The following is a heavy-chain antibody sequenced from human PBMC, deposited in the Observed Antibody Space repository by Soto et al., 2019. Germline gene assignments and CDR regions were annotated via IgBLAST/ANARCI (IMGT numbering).Heavy chain of an antibody. CDR1: GGSFSGYY. CDR3: ARGGSIVATEGKSGYYYMDV. D-gene: IGHD5-12*01. Sequence: SETLSLTCAVYGGSFSGYYWSWIRQPPGKGLEWIGEINHSGSTNYNPSLKSRVTISVDTSKNQFSLKLSSVTAADTAVYYCARGGSIVATEGKSGYYYMDVWGKGTTVTVSS. CDR2: INHSGST. V-gene: IGHV4-34*01. J-gene: IGHJ6*03.